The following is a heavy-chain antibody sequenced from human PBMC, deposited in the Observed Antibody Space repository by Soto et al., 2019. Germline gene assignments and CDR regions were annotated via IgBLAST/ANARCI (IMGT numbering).Heavy chain of an antibody. CDR2: ISGSGGST. CDR3: AKGGATYYDFWSGPGYYYYYMDV. J-gene: IGHJ6*03. V-gene: IGHV3-23*01. CDR1: GFTFSSYA. D-gene: IGHD3-3*01. Sequence: EVQLLESGGGLVQPGGSLRLSCAASGFTFSSYAMSWVRQAPGKGLEWVSAISGSGGSTYYADSVKGRFTISRDNSKNPLYLQMNSLRAEDTAVYYCAKGGATYYDFWSGPGYYYYYMDVWGKGTTVTVSS.